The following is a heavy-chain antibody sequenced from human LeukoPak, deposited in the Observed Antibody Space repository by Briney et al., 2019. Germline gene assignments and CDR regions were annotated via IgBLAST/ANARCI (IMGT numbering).Heavy chain of an antibody. V-gene: IGHV5-51*01. CDR1: GYSFTNYW. CDR2: IYPGDSDT. Sequence: GESLKISCKGSGYSFTNYWIGWVRQMPGKGLEWMGIIYPGDSDTRYSPSFQDQVTISADKSITTAYLQWSSLKASDTAMYYCARLDGSGSYPPYFDYWGQGTLVTVSS. D-gene: IGHD1-26*01. J-gene: IGHJ4*02. CDR3: ARLDGSGSYPPYFDY.